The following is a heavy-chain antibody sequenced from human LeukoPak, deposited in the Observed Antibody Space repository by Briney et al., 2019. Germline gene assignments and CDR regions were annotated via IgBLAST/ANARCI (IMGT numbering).Heavy chain of an antibody. D-gene: IGHD2-2*01. Sequence: SETLSLTCTVSGGSISSGGYYWSWIRQHPGEGVEWFGYIYYSGSTYYNPSLKSRVTISVHTSKNQFSLKLSSVTAADTAVYYCARDNIVVVPAAMRGYYYGMDVWGQGTTVTVSS. CDR2: IYYSGST. J-gene: IGHJ6*02. V-gene: IGHV4-31*03. CDR1: GGSISSGGYY. CDR3: ARDNIVVVPAAMRGYYYGMDV.